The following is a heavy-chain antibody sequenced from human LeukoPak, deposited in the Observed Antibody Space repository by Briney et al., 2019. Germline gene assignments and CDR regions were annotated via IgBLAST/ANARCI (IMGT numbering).Heavy chain of an antibody. CDR2: ISISGTKT. D-gene: IGHD4-17*01. CDR3: ANEIRPNDY. CDR1: DFDFTSHA. Sequence: GGSLRLSCATSDFDFTSHAMTWVRQAPGKGLEWVSAISISGTKTYYGDSVKGRFIISRDNTKNTLYLQMNSLRVEDTAIYYCANEIRPNDYWGRGTLVTVAS. V-gene: IGHV3-23*01. J-gene: IGHJ4*02.